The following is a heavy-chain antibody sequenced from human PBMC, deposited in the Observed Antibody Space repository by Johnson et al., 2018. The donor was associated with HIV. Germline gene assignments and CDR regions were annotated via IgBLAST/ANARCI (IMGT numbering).Heavy chain of an antibody. J-gene: IGHJ3*02. Sequence: VQLVESGGGVVRPGGSLRLPCAASGFTFDYYGMSWVRQAPGKGLEWISHISSSGSTTYAADSVKGRLIISRDTAKNSMSLQMYSLRGDETASYYCTTVIPQLDWWPMRRYGAFDIWGQGTMVTVS. CDR1: GFTFDYYG. V-gene: IGHV3-48*03. CDR3: TTVIPQLDWWPMRRYGAFDI. CDR2: ISSSGSTT. D-gene: IGHD2-8*02.